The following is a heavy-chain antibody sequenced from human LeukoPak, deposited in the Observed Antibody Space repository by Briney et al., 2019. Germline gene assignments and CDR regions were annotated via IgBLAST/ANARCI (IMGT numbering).Heavy chain of an antibody. D-gene: IGHD2-2*01. J-gene: IGHJ5*02. Sequence: SETLSLTCTASGGSISSGDYYWSWIRQPPGKGLEWIGYIYYSGSTYYNPSLKSRVTISVDTSKNQFSLKLSSVTAADTAVYYCNRVVAAAMHLDWFDPWGQGTLVTVSS. CDR2: IYYSGST. V-gene: IGHV4-30-4*01. CDR1: GGSISSGDYY. CDR3: NRVVAAAMHLDWFDP.